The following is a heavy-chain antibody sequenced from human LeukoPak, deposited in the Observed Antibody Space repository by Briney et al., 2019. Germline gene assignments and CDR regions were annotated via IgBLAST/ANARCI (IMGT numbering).Heavy chain of an antibody. Sequence: GGSLRLSCAASGFTFSSYAMSWVRRAPGKGLEWVSGISAGGSDTYYADSVKGRFTISRDNSKNTLYLQVHSLRAEDTAVYYCASAVAGLEFDYWGQGTLVTVSS. CDR3: ASAVAGLEFDY. J-gene: IGHJ4*02. D-gene: IGHD6-19*01. CDR2: ISAGGSDT. CDR1: GFTFSSYA. V-gene: IGHV3-23*01.